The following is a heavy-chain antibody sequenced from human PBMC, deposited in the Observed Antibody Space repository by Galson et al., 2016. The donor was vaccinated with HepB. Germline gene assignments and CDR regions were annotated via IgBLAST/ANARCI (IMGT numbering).Heavy chain of an antibody. CDR3: ARGVRGSYSKDAFDT. V-gene: IGHV3-30*04. Sequence: SLRLSCAASGFTVRTYAIHWVRQAPGKGLEWVAVTSYDGSKTYYADSVKGRFTFYRDNSKNTFYLQMNSLRSEDTAIYYCARGVRGSYSKDAFDTWGQGTMVTVSS. D-gene: IGHD1-26*01. J-gene: IGHJ3*02. CDR1: GFTVRTYA. CDR2: TSYDGSKT.